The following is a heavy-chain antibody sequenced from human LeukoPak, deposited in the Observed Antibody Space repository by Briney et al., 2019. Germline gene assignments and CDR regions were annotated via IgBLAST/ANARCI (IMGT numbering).Heavy chain of an antibody. CDR3: ARDRPDYDFWSGYPPSGFMDV. V-gene: IGHV4-61*02. J-gene: IGHJ6*03. CDR1: GGSISSGSYY. Sequence: PSQTLSLTCTVSGGSISSGSYYWSWIRQPAGKGLEWIGRIYTSGSTNYNPSLKSRVTISVDTSKNQFSLKLSSVTAADTAVYYCARDRPDYDFWSGYPPSGFMDVWGKGTTVTVSS. CDR2: IYTSGST. D-gene: IGHD3-3*01.